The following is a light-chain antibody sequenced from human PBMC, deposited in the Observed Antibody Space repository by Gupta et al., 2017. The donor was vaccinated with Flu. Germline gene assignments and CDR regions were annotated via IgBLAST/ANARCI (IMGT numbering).Light chain of an antibody. CDR1: QNIDES. Sequence: DIQLTQSPSSLSAAVGDRVTITCRASQNIDESLNWYQQRPGQSPAPLIFHSSTLESGVPSRFSGSGSGTDFTLSISKLQPEDFATYHCQQTDVAPFTFGQGTRLDI. CDR2: HSS. CDR3: QQTDVAPFT. J-gene: IGKJ5*01. V-gene: IGKV1-39*01.